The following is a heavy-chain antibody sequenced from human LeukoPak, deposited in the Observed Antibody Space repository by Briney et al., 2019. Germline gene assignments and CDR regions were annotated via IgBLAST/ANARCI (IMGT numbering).Heavy chain of an antibody. CDR2: ISAYNGNT. CDR3: ASGPSLGTTHPYFDY. V-gene: IGHV1-18*01. D-gene: IGHD2-15*01. J-gene: IGHJ4*02. Sequence: ASVKVSCKASGYTFTSYGISWVRQAPGQGLEWMGWISAYNGNTNYAQKLQGRVTMTTDTSTSTAYMELSRLRFDDTAVYYCASGPSLGTTHPYFDYWGQGTLVTVSS. CDR1: GYTFTSYG.